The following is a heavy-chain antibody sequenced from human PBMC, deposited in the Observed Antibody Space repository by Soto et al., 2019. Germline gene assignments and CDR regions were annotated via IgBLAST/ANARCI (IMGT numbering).Heavy chain of an antibody. Sequence: SETMSITCTACGGSISSYYWRLLRQTQGKELERIGYIYYKGTTNHNPSLKSRVTISVDTSKNQFAQKLSYETAADTAVYYCARDRVSRLSDDTSNPQYYFDYWGQGTLVTVSS. D-gene: IGHD4-4*01. V-gene: IGHV4-59*01. CDR1: GGSISSYY. CDR3: ARDRVSRLSDDTSNPQYYFDY. CDR2: IYYKGTT. J-gene: IGHJ4*02.